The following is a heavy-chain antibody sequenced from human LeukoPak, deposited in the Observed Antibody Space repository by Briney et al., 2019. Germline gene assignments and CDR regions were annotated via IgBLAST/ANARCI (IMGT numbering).Heavy chain of an antibody. J-gene: IGHJ4*02. CDR1: GFTVSSNY. D-gene: IGHD1-26*01. V-gene: IGHV3-53*01. CDR3: AGWDSAGTSKYYFDY. CDR2: IYSGGTT. Sequence: TGGSLRLSCAVSGFTVSSNYMSWVRQAPGKGLEWVSIIYSGGTTYYADSVEGRFTISRDNSKNTLYLQMNSLRADDTAVYFCAGWDSAGTSKYYFDYWGQGTLVTVSP.